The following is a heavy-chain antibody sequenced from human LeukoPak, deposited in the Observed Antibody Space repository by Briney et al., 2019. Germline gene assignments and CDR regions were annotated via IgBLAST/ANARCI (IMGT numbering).Heavy chain of an antibody. V-gene: IGHV3-23*01. J-gene: IGHJ4*02. CDR1: GFTFSSYG. Sequence: GGSLRLSCAAPGFTFSSYGMSWVRQAPGKGLEWVSAISGSGGSTYYADSVKGRFTISRDNSKNTLYLQMNSLRAEDTAVYYCAKPAISSRGWYYDYWGQGTLVTVSS. D-gene: IGHD6-19*01. CDR2: ISGSGGST. CDR3: AKPAISSRGWYYDY.